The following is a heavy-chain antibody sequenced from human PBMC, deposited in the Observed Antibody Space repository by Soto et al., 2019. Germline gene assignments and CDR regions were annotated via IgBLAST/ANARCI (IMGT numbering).Heavy chain of an antibody. J-gene: IGHJ6*02. CDR1: GVSISSSRYY. V-gene: IGHV4-39*01. CDR2: VYYRETT. Sequence: PSETLSLTCTVSGVSISSSRYYWAWIRQPPGKGLEWIGAVYYRETTYYNPSLETRVTISADTSMNQFSLALTSVTAADTALYYFARHVLEWFSSQYYYGMDVWGQGTTVTVSS. D-gene: IGHD3-3*01. CDR3: ARHVLEWFSSQYYYGMDV.